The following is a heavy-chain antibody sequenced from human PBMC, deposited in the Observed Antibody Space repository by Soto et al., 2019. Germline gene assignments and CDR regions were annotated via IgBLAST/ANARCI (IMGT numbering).Heavy chain of an antibody. CDR2: IYSGGST. CDR3: ARGDTQYYYYYYMDV. CDR1: GFTVSSNY. D-gene: IGHD5-18*01. J-gene: IGHJ6*03. V-gene: IGHV3-66*01. Sequence: EVQLVESGGGLVQPGGSLRLSCAASGFTVSSNYMSWVRQAPGKGLEWVSVIYSGGSTYYADSVKGRFTISRDNSKNTLYLHMNSLRAEDTAVYYCARGDTQYYYYYYMDVWGKGTTVTFSS.